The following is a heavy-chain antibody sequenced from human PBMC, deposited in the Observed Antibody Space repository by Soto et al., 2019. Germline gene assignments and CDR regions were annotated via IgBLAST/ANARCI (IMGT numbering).Heavy chain of an antibody. J-gene: IGHJ6*03. V-gene: IGHV4-34*01. CDR3: AGDGIPYDMDV. D-gene: IGHD2-21*01. CDR2: INHSGST. Sequence: SETLSLTCAVYGGSFSGYYWSWIRQPPGKGLEWIGEINHSGSTNYNPSLKSRVTISVDTSKNQFSLKLSAVTAADTAVYYCAGDGIPYDMDVWGKGTTVTVSS. CDR1: GGSFSGYY.